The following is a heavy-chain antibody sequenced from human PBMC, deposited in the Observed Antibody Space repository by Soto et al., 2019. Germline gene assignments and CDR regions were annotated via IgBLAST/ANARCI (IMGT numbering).Heavy chain of an antibody. Sequence: GASVKVSCKASGYTFTGYYMHWLRQAPGQGLEWMGWINPNSGGTNYAQKFQGRVTMTRDTSISTAYMELGRLRSDDTAVYYCARDHYSNYGAGPDYYGMDVWGQGTTVTVSS. CDR1: GYTFTGYY. CDR3: ARDHYSNYGAGPDYYGMDV. CDR2: INPNSGGT. J-gene: IGHJ6*02. V-gene: IGHV1-2*02. D-gene: IGHD4-4*01.